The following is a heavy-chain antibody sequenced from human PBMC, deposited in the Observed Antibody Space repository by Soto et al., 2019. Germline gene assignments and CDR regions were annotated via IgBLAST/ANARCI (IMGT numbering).Heavy chain of an antibody. V-gene: IGHV1-3*01. J-gene: IGHJ4*02. D-gene: IGHD1-26*01. CDR3: ARPTGSGATTATLAY. CDR1: GYTFTSYA. Sequence: QVQLVQSGAEVKKPGASVKVSCKASGYTFTSYAMHWVRQAPGQRLEWMGWINAGNGNTKYSQKFQGRVTITRDTSASTAYMELSSLRSEDTAVYYCARPTGSGATTATLAYWGQGTLVTVSS. CDR2: INAGNGNT.